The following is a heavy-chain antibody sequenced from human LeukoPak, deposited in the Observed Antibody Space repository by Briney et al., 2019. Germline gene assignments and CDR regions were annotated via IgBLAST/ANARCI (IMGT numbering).Heavy chain of an antibody. CDR1: GFTVNSNY. J-gene: IGHJ4*02. V-gene: IGHV3-30*03. CDR2: ISYDGSNK. Sequence: GGSLRLSCAASGFTVNSNYMSWVRQAPGKGLEWVAVISYDGSNKYYADPVKGRFTISRDNFKNTLYLQMSSLRTEDTAVYYCATDFAEAFDYWGQGTLVTVSS. CDR3: ATDFAEAFDY.